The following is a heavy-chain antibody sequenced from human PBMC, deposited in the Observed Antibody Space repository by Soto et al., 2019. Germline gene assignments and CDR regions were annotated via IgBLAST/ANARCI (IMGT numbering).Heavy chain of an antibody. Sequence: GGSLRLSCAASGFTFSSYGMHWVRQAPGKGLEWVAVISYDGSNKYYADSVKGRFTISRDNSKNTLYLQMNTLRAEDTAVYYCAKDVRDSRALDYWGQGTLVTVSS. CDR1: GFTFSSYG. V-gene: IGHV3-30*18. D-gene: IGHD3-22*01. CDR2: ISYDGSNK. J-gene: IGHJ4*02. CDR3: AKDVRDSRALDY.